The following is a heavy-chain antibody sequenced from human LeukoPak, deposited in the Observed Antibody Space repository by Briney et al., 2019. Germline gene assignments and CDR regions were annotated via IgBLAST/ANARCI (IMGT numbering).Heavy chain of an antibody. V-gene: IGHV1-18*01. D-gene: IGHD3-10*01. CDR2: ISAYNGNT. CDR1: GSTFTSYG. J-gene: IGHJ3*02. Sequence: GASVKVSCKASGSTFTSYGIGWVRQAPAQGLEWMGWISAYNGNTNYAQKLQGRVTMTTDTSTSTAYMELRSLRSDDTAVYYCARGLYGSGSHVADAFDIWGQGTMVTVSS. CDR3: ARGLYGSGSHVADAFDI.